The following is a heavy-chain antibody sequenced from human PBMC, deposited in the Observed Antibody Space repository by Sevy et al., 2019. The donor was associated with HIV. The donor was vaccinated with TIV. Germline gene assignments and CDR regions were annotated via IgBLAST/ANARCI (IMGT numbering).Heavy chain of an antibody. D-gene: IGHD3-22*01. CDR3: ARKYDSSGYFDY. V-gene: IGHV3-48*01. CDR1: GFTFTTYS. Sequence: GGSLRLSCAASGFTFTTYSMNWVRQAPGKGLEWLSYISDSSSRISYADSVKGRFTISRDDSKNSLYLQLNSLRAEDTAIYYCARKYDSSGYFDYWGQGTLVTVSS. CDR2: ISDSSSRI. J-gene: IGHJ4*02.